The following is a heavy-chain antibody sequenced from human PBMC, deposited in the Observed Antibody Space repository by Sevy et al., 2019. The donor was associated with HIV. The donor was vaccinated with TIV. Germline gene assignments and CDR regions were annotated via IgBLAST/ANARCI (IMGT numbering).Heavy chain of an antibody. J-gene: IGHJ4*02. CDR2: IKSKTDGETT. V-gene: IGHV3-15*01. CDR3: TTVLH. CDR1: GFIFSQAW. Sequence: GGSVRLSCAASGFIFSQAWMNWVRQAPGKGLEWVGRIKSKTDGETTDYPAPVKGRFTISRDDSTDTLYLQIDSLKTEDTAVYYCTTVLHWGQGTLVTVSS.